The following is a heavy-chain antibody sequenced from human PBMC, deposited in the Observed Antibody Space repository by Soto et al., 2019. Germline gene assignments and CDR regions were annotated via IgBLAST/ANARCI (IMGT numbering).Heavy chain of an antibody. V-gene: IGHV3-23*01. CDR2: ISGSGGST. Sequence: GGSLRLSCAASGFTFSSYAMSWVRQAPGKGLEWVSAISGSGGSTYYADSVKGRFTISRDNSKNTLYLQMNSLRAEDTAVYYCAKGKTAIKYYSYMDVWGKGTTVTVSS. CDR1: GFTFSSYA. D-gene: IGHD3-9*01. CDR3: AKGKTAIKYYSYMDV. J-gene: IGHJ6*03.